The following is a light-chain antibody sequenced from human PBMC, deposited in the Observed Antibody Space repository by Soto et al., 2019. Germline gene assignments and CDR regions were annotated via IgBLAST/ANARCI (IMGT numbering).Light chain of an antibody. Sequence: DIVMTQSPLSLPVTPGEPASISCRSSQSLLHSNGYNYLDWYLQKPGQSPQLLIFLGSNRASGGPDRFSGSGSGTDFTLKISRVEAEDVGVYYCMQALQTPYTFGQGTKLEIK. J-gene: IGKJ2*01. CDR1: QSLLHSNGYNY. CDR2: LGS. CDR3: MQALQTPYT. V-gene: IGKV2-28*01.